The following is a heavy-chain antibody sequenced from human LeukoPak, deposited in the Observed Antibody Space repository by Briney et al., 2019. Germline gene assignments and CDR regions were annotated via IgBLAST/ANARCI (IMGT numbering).Heavy chain of an antibody. CDR2: IYYSGST. J-gene: IGHJ5*02. D-gene: IGHD2-2*01. CDR3: AREGQLGYCSSTSCYPGFDP. CDR1: GGSVSSGSYY. V-gene: IGHV4-61*01. Sequence: SETLSLTCTVSGGSVSSGSYYWSRIRQPPGKGLEWIGYIYYSGSTNYNPSLKSRVTISVDTSKNQFSLKLSSVTAADTAVYYCAREGQLGYCSSTSCYPGFDPWGQGTLVTVAS.